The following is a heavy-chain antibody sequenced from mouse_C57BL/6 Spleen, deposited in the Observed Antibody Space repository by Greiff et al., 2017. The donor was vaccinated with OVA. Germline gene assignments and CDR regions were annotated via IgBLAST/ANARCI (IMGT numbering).Heavy chain of an antibody. V-gene: IGHV1-19*01. Sequence: VQLQQSGPVLVKPGASVKMSCKASGYTFTDYYMNWVKQSHGKSLEWIGVINPYNGGTSYNQKFKGKATLTVDKSSSTAYMELNSLTSEDSAVYYCARRGITMGYCDVWGTGTTVTVSS. CDR1: GYTFTDYY. CDR2: INPYNGGT. J-gene: IGHJ1*03. D-gene: IGHD1-1*02. CDR3: ARRGITMGYCDV.